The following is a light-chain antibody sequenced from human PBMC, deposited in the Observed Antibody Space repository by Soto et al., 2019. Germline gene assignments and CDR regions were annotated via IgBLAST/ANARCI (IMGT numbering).Light chain of an antibody. CDR2: KAS. CDR1: QTINTW. V-gene: IGKV1-5*03. J-gene: IGKJ4*01. Sequence: DIQMTQSPSTLSGSVGDRVTITCRASQTINTWLAWYQQKPGKAHKLLIYKASSLQSGVPSRFSGSGSGTEFPLTISCLQPDDFASYYCQQYNSYSHLSFGGGTTVEIK. CDR3: QQYNSYSHLS.